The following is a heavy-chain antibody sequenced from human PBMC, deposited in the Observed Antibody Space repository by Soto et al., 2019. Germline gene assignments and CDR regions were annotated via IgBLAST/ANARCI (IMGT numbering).Heavy chain of an antibody. CDR3: VKDEGIEAMDV. CDR2: ITSSGSYV. V-gene: IGHV3-21*01. J-gene: IGHJ6*02. D-gene: IGHD3-3*02. Sequence: EVQLVESGGGLVKPGGSLRLSCVTSGFTFSRNTMNWVRQAPGKGLEWVASITSSGSYVYYADSVKGRFSASRDNANNSLSMQMNSLRPDDTAVYFCVKDEGIEAMDVWGQGTPVSVSS. CDR1: GFTFSRNT.